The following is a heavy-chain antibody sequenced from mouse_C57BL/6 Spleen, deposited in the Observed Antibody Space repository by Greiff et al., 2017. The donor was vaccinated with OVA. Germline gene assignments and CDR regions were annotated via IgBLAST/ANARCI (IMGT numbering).Heavy chain of an antibody. CDR1: GFSLTSYG. Sequence: LMAPSQSLSITCTVSGFSLTSYGVDWVRQSPGKGLEWLGVIWGVGSTNYNSALKSRLSISKDNSKSQVFLKMNSLQTDDTAMYYCARRDYYGSSYSYAMDYWGQGTSVTVSS. CDR2: IWGVGST. CDR3: ARRDYYGSSYSYAMDY. V-gene: IGHV2-6*01. D-gene: IGHD1-1*01. J-gene: IGHJ4*01.